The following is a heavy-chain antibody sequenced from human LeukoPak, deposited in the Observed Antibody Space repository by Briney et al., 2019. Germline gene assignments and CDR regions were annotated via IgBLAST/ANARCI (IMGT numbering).Heavy chain of an antibody. CDR2: IRYDGSNK. D-gene: IGHD1-26*01. Sequence: PGGSLRLSCAASGFTFSSYGMHWVRQAPGKGLEWVAFIRYDGSNKYYADSVKGRFTISRDNSKNTLYLQMNSLRAEDTAVYYCAKDLGLYSGSYYYFDYWGQGTLVTVSS. CDR3: AKDLGLYSGSYYYFDY. J-gene: IGHJ4*02. CDR1: GFTFSSYG. V-gene: IGHV3-30*02.